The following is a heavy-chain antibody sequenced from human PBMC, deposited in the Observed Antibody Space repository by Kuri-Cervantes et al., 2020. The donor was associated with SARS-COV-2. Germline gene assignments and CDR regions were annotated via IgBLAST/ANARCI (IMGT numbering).Heavy chain of an antibody. CDR3: ARAGIGAVAGNFDY. V-gene: IGHV4-38-2*02. D-gene: IGHD6-19*01. CDR2: IYHSGST. CDR1: NYSISSGYY. J-gene: IGHJ4*02. Sequence: SETLSLTCTVSNYSISSGYYWGWIRQPPGKGLEWIGSIYHSGSTYYNPSLKSRVTISVDTSKNQFSLKLSSVTAADTAVYYCARAGIGAVAGNFDYWGQGTLVTVSS.